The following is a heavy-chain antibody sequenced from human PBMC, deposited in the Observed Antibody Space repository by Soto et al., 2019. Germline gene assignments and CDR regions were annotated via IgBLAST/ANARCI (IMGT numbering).Heavy chain of an antibody. CDR2: VSGSGTT. CDR3: ARGGIH. V-gene: IGHV3-48*03. Sequence: GGSLRLSCVASGYTFNSHEMNWIRQTPGKRLEWISSVSGSGTTKYADSVKGRFTISRDNAHKSIYLQMNSLRVEDTGVYYCARGGIHWGQGARVTVSS. J-gene: IGHJ4*02. CDR1: GYTFNSHE. D-gene: IGHD6-13*01.